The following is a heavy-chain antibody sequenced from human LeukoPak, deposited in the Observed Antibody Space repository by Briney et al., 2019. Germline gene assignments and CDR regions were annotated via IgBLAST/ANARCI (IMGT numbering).Heavy chain of an antibody. Sequence: GGSPRLSCAASGFTFSSYAMHWVRQAPGKGLEWVAVISYDGSNKYYADSVKGRFTISRDNSKNTLYLQMNSLRAEDTAVYYCAGGIAAAGTSGNDYWGQGTLVTVSS. CDR2: ISYDGSNK. D-gene: IGHD6-13*01. CDR1: GFTFSSYA. V-gene: IGHV3-30-3*01. J-gene: IGHJ4*02. CDR3: AGGIAAAGTSGNDY.